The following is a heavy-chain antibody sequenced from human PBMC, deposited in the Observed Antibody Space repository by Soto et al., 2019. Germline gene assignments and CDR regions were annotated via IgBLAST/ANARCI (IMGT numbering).Heavy chain of an antibody. CDR3: AKDFWGKYYYDSSGYMQEDV. J-gene: IGHJ6*04. D-gene: IGHD3-22*01. CDR1: GFTFSSYA. Sequence: GGSLRLSCAASGFTFSSYAMSWVRQAPGKGLEWVSAISGSGGSTYYADSVKGRFTISRDNSKNTLYLQMNSLRAEDTAVYYCAKDFWGKYYYDSSGYMQEDVWGKGTRVTVSS. V-gene: IGHV3-23*01. CDR2: ISGSGGST.